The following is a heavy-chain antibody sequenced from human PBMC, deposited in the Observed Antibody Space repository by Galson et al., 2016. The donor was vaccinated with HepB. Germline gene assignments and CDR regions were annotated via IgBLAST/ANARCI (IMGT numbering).Heavy chain of an antibody. Sequence: SVKVSCKASGGIFSSDAISWVRQAPGQGLEWMGGIIPISDTTMYAQKFQGRVTITADESTSTVYMELSSLTSKDTAMYYCARLIAADPGSPLPDGMDVWGQGTTVTVSS. CDR3: ARLIAADPGSPLPDGMDV. D-gene: IGHD6-13*01. CDR2: IIPISDTT. CDR1: GGIFSSDA. J-gene: IGHJ6*02. V-gene: IGHV1-69*13.